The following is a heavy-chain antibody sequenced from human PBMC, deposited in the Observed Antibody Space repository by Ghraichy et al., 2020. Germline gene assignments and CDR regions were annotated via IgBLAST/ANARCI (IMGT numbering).Heavy chain of an antibody. CDR2: IYYSGST. D-gene: IGHD3-10*01. CDR3: ARMNTMVRDAFDI. J-gene: IGHJ3*02. Sequence: GSLRLSCSVSGGSISSGTYYWGWVRQPSGKGLEWIGSIYYSGSTYYIPSLKSRVTISVDTSKNQFSLKLISVTAADTAVYYCARMNTMVRDAFDIWGQGTMVTVSS. CDR1: GGSISSGTYY. V-gene: IGHV4-39*01.